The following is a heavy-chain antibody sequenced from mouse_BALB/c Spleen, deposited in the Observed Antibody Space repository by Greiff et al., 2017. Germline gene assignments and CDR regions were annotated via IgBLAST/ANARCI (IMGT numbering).Heavy chain of an antibody. V-gene: IGHV3-6*02. D-gene: IGHD1-1*01. Sequence: VQLKESGPGLVKPSQSLSLTCSVTGYSITSGYYWNWIRQFPGNKLEWMGYISYDGSNNYNPSLKNRISITRDTSKNQFFLKLNSVTTEDTATYYCARGRGSSPYYAMDDWGQGTSVTVSS. CDR3: ARGRGSSPYYAMDD. CDR1: GYSITSGYY. CDR2: ISYDGSN. J-gene: IGHJ4*01.